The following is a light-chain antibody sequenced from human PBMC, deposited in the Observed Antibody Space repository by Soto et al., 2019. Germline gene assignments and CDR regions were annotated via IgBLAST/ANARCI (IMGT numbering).Light chain of an antibody. J-gene: IGLJ2*01. Sequence: QSVLTQPPSMAGAQGQRVTISCTGSSSNIGAGYDVHWYQQHPGTAPKLLIFDNNNRPSGVPDRFSGSKSDTSASLAITGLQGEDEADYYCQSFDTSLSGFVIFGGGTKLTVL. CDR1: SSNIGAGYD. V-gene: IGLV1-40*01. CDR3: QSFDTSLSGFVI. CDR2: DNN.